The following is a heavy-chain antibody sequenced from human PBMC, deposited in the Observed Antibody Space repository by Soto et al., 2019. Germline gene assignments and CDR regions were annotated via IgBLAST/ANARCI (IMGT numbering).Heavy chain of an antibody. D-gene: IGHD2-15*01. Sequence: EVQLLESGGGLVQPGGSLRLSCAASGFTFSSYAMSWVRQAPGKGLEWVSGISGSGGSTYYADSVKGRFTISRDNSKNTLYLQVSSLRAEDTAVYYCAKAPGYCSGGSCYWYFDLWGPGTLVTVSS. CDR3: AKAPGYCSGGSCYWYFDL. CDR2: ISGSGGST. CDR1: GFTFSSYA. J-gene: IGHJ2*01. V-gene: IGHV3-23*01.